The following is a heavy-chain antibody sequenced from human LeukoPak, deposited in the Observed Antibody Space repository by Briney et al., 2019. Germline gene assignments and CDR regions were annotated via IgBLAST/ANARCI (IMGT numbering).Heavy chain of an antibody. CDR1: GGSISSGSYY. CDR2: IYTSGST. D-gene: IGHD6-13*01. V-gene: IGHV4-61*02. Sequence: SETLSLTCTVSGGSISSGSYYWSWIRQPAGKGLEWIGRIYTSGSTNYNPSLKSRVTISVDTSKNQFSLKLSSVTAADTAVYYCARGNPAAPIDYWGQGTLVTVSS. J-gene: IGHJ4*02. CDR3: ARGNPAAPIDY.